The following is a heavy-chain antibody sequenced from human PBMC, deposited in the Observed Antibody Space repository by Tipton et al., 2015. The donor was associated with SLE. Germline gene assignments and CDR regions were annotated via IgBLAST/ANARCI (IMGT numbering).Heavy chain of an antibody. J-gene: IGHJ6*02. Sequence: QVQLVQSGGGVVQPGGSLRLSCAASGFTFSSYGMHWVRQAPGKGLEWVAVISYDGSNKDYIDSVKGRFTISRDNSKNTLSLQMNSLRSEDTAVYYCARVLGSGWNNYYYGMDVWGQGTTVTVSS. V-gene: IGHV3-30*19. D-gene: IGHD6-19*01. CDR1: GFTFSSYG. CDR2: ISYDGSNK. CDR3: ARVLGSGWNNYYYGMDV.